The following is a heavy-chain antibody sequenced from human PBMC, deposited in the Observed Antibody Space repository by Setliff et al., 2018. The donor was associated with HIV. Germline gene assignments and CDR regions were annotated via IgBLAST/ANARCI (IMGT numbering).Heavy chain of an antibody. CDR2: INHYGSG. CDR1: GESFNDYY. Sequence: LSLTCAVYGESFNDYYWSWIRLPPGKGLEWIGEINHYGSGNYNPSLKSRVTISVDTSKNQFSLKLSSVTAADTAVYYCAKGVAGLQYYYYYMDVWGKGTTVTVSS. J-gene: IGHJ6*03. D-gene: IGHD6-19*01. V-gene: IGHV4-34*01. CDR3: AKGVAGLQYYYYYMDV.